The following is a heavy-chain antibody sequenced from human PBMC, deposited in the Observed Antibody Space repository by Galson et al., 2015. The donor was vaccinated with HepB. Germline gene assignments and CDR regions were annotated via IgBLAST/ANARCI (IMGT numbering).Heavy chain of an antibody. CDR1: GGSFGGYY. Sequence: SETLSLTCAVYGGSFGGYYWSWIRQPPGKGLEWIGEINHSGSTNYNPSLKSRVTISVDTSKNQFSLKLSSVTAADTAVYYCARGISGYDDAFDIWGQGTMVTVSS. CDR2: INHSGST. V-gene: IGHV4-34*01. CDR3: ARGISGYDDAFDI. D-gene: IGHD6-25*01. J-gene: IGHJ3*02.